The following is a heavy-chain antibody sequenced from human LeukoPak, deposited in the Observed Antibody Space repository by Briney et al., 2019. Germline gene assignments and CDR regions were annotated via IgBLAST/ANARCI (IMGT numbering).Heavy chain of an antibody. Sequence: SETLSLTCTVSGGSISSSSYYWGWIRQPPGKGLEWIGSIYYSGSTYYNPSLKSRVTISVDTSKNQFSLKLSSVTAADTAVYYCARSPNFYYDGSGSFDIWGQGTMVTVSS. J-gene: IGHJ3*02. CDR1: GGSISSSSYY. V-gene: IGHV4-39*07. CDR2: IYYSGST. CDR3: ARSPNFYYDGSGSFDI. D-gene: IGHD3-22*01.